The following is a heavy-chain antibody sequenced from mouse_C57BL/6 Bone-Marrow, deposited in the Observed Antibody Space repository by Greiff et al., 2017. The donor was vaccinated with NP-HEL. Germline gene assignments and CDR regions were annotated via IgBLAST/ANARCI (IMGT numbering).Heavy chain of an antibody. J-gene: IGHJ1*03. CDR2: IDPSDSET. D-gene: IGHD1-1*01. CDR1: GYTFTSYW. CDR3: ARITYPGYWYFDV. Sequence: QVQLQQPGAELVRPGSSVKLSCKASGYTFTSYWMHWVKQRPIQGLEWIGNIDPSDSETHYNQKFKDKATLTVDKSSSTAYMQLSSLTSEDSAVYYCARITYPGYWYFDVWGTGTTVTVSS. V-gene: IGHV1-52*01.